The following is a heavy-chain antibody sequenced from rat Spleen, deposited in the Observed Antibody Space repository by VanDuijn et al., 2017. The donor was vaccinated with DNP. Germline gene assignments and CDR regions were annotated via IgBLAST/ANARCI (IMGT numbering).Heavy chain of an antibody. D-gene: IGHD2-1*01. CDR2: IRYDGGIT. Sequence: EVQLVESGGGLVQPGRSLKLSCAASGFTFSDYYMAWVRQAPTKGLEWVAYIRYDGGITKYGDSVKGRFTISRDNAKSTLYLQMDSLRSEETATYYCARHGEVHLRFAMDAWGQGTSVTVSS. V-gene: IGHV5S11*01. CDR3: ARHGEVHLRFAMDA. J-gene: IGHJ4*01. CDR1: GFTFSDYY.